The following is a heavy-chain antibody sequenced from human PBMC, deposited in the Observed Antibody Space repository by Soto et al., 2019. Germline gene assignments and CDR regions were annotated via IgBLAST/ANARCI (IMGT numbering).Heavy chain of an antibody. CDR3: ARGGYGDY. J-gene: IGHJ4*02. CDR2: ISAHNGNT. CDR1: GYAFTTYG. D-gene: IGHD1-1*01. Sequence: QVHLVQSGAEVKKPGASVKVSCQASGYAFTTYGITWVRQAPGQGLEGMGWISAHNGNTNYAQKLQGRVTVTRDTSTSTAYMELRSLRSDDTAVYYCARGGYGDYWGQGALVTVSS. V-gene: IGHV1-18*01.